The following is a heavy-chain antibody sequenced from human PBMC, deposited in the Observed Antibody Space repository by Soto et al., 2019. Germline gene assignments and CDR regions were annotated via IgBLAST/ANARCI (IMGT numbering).Heavy chain of an antibody. CDR1: GYTLTELS. J-gene: IGHJ6*02. CDR2: FDPEDGET. CDR3: ATLVLGNNYGYYYGMDV. D-gene: IGHD5-18*01. V-gene: IGHV1-24*01. Sequence: ASVKVSCKVSGYTLTELSMHWVRQAPGKGLEWMGGFDPEDGETIYAQKFQGRVTMTEDTSTDTAYMELSSLRSEDTAVYYCATLVLGNNYGYYYGMDVWGQGTTVTVSS.